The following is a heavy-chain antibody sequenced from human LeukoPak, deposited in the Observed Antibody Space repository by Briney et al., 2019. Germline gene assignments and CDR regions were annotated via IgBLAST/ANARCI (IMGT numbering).Heavy chain of an antibody. V-gene: IGHV3-30*04. D-gene: IGHD2-15*01. CDR1: GFTFSSYA. Sequence: GRSLRLSCAASGFTFSSYAIHWVRQAPGRGLQWVAVISYDGSNKYYADSVKGRFTISRDNSKNTLYLQMNSLRAEDTAVYYCARGPKACSGGSCYCFAFDIWGQGTMVTVSS. CDR2: ISYDGSNK. CDR3: ARGPKACSGGSCYCFAFDI. J-gene: IGHJ3*02.